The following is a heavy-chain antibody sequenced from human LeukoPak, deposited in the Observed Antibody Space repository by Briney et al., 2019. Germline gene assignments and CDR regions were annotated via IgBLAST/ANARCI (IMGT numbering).Heavy chain of an antibody. CDR3: AKGRGYSGYDFFDY. D-gene: IGHD5-12*01. V-gene: IGHV3-23*01. J-gene: IGHJ4*02. CDR2: ISASGGST. CDR1: GFTFSSYA. Sequence: GGSLRLSCAASGFTFSSYAMSWVRQAPGRGLEWVSAISASGGSTFYADSVKGRFTISRDNSKNTLYLQMNSLRAEDTALYYCAKGRGYSGYDFFDYWGQGTLVAVSS.